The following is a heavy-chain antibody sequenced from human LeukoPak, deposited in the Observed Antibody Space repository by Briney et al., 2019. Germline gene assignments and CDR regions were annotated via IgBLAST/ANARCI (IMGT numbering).Heavy chain of an antibody. CDR3: ARDRLNFFDY. CDR2: IYYSGNT. CDR1: GGSISGYY. V-gene: IGHV4-59*01. Sequence: SETLSLTCTVSGGSISGYYWSWIRQPPGKGLEWIGYIYYSGNTKYNPSLKSRVTMSVDTSRNQFSLKLSSVTAADTAVYYCARDRLNFFDYWGQGTLVTASS. J-gene: IGHJ4*02.